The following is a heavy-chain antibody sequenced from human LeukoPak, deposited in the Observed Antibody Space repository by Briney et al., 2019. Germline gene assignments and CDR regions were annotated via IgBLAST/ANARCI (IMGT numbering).Heavy chain of an antibody. CDR1: GFTFSSYW. Sequence: PGGSLRLSCEASGFTFSSYWMSWVRQAPGKGLEWVANIKQDGSEKYYVDSVKGRFTISRDNAKNSLYLQMNSLRAEDTAVYYCARPLFWSGYYPDYWGQGTLVTVSS. J-gene: IGHJ4*02. V-gene: IGHV3-7*03. CDR3: ARPLFWSGYYPDY. D-gene: IGHD3-3*01. CDR2: IKQDGSEK.